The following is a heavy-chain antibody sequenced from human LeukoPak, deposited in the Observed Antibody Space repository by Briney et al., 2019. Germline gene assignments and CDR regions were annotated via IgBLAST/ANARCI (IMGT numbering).Heavy chain of an antibody. D-gene: IGHD6-13*01. CDR2: ISGSGYST. CDR3: AKDFGFSNSLNFDS. V-gene: IGHV3-23*01. J-gene: IGHJ4*02. CDR1: GFTFSSYA. Sequence: PGGSLRLSCAASGFTFSSYAMSWVRQAPGKGLEWVSGISGSGYSTYYADSVKGRFNISRDISKNTLYLQMNSLRAEDTAVYYCAKDFGFSNSLNFDSWGQGTLVTVSS.